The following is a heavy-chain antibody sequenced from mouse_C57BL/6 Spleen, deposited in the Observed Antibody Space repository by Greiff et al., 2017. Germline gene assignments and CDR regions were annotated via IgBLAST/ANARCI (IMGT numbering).Heavy chain of an antibody. CDR3: ARRDYLYAMDY. D-gene: IGHD2-4*01. J-gene: IGHJ4*01. CDR2: IDPAGSYT. Sequence: VQLQQSGAELVMPGASVKLSCKASGYTFTSYWMHWVKQTPGQGLEWIGEIDPAGSYTNYNQKFKGKSTLTVDKSSSTAYMQLSSLTSEDSAVYYCARRDYLYAMDYWGQGTSVTVSS. CDR1: GYTFTSYW. V-gene: IGHV1-69*01.